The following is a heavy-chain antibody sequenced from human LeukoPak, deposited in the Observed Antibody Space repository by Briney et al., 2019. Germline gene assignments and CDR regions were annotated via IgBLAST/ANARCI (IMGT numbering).Heavy chain of an antibody. Sequence: GRSLRLSCAASAFIFSSYDMHWVRQAPGKELEWVALISHDGTNKQYADSVKGRFTISRDNSKNTLYLQMNSLRAEDTAVYYCVKDGLMRFFDYWGQGTLVTVSS. CDR2: ISHDGTNK. D-gene: IGHD2-8*01. CDR3: VKDGLMRFFDY. J-gene: IGHJ4*02. V-gene: IGHV3-30*18. CDR1: AFIFSSYD.